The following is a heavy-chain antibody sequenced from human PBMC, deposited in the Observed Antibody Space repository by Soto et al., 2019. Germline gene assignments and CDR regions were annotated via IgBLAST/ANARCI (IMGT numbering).Heavy chain of an antibody. V-gene: IGHV3-21*04. D-gene: IGHD3-16*01. CDR1: GFPLEKYG. Sequence: PGGSLRLSCAVSGFPLEKYGMNWVRQAPGKGLEWVSSISFSGDYIYYADSVKGRFTISRDTSENTLYLRMDKLRVEDTAVYFCVSRIPSWVFDYWGQGTLVT. J-gene: IGHJ4*01. CDR2: ISFSGDYI. CDR3: VSRIPSWVFDY.